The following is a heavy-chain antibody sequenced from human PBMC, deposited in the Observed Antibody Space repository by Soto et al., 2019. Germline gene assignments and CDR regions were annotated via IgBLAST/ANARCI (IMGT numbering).Heavy chain of an antibody. CDR2: IIPIFGTA. Sequence: QVQLVQSGAEVKKPGSSVKVSCKASGGTFSSYAISWVRQAPGQGLEWMGGIIPIFGTANYAQKFQGRVTITADESTSTAYMELSRLRSEDTAVYYCARDMGYYYDSSGYAYFQHWGQGTLVTVSS. V-gene: IGHV1-69*12. CDR3: ARDMGYYYDSSGYAYFQH. J-gene: IGHJ1*01. D-gene: IGHD3-22*01. CDR1: GGTFSSYA.